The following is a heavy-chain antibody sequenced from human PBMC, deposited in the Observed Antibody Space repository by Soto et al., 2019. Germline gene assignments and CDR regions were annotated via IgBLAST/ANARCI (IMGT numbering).Heavy chain of an antibody. V-gene: IGHV4-30-4*01. Sequence: SETLSLTCTFSGGSISSGDYYWSWIRQPPGKGLEWIGYIYYSGSTYYNPSLKSRVTISVDTSKNQFSLKLSSVTAADTAVYYCAREIAAAGSNWFDPWGQGTLVTVSS. CDR1: GGSISSGDYY. CDR2: IYYSGST. J-gene: IGHJ5*02. CDR3: AREIAAAGSNWFDP. D-gene: IGHD6-13*01.